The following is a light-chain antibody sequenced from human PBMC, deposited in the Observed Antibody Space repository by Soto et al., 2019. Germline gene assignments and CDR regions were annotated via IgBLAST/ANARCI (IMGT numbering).Light chain of an antibody. CDR2: EVS. V-gene: IGLV2-14*01. CDR3: SSYTSSSPYV. J-gene: IGLJ1*01. CDR1: SSDVGGYNY. Sequence: QSALTQPASVSGSPGQSITISCTGTSSDVGGYNYVSWYQQHPGKAPKLMIYEVSNRPSGVSNRFSGSKSGNTASQTISGLQAEDEADYYCSSYTSSSPYVFGTGTQLTVL.